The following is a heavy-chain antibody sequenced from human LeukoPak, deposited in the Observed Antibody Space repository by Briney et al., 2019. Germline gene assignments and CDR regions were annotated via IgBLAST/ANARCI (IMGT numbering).Heavy chain of an antibody. D-gene: IGHD4-17*01. V-gene: IGHV3-21*01. CDR3: AKDRIIYGDYGDAFDT. Sequence: PGGSLRLSCAASGFTFSSYAMSWVRQAPGKGLEWVSSITSSSSYIYYADSVKGRFTISRDNAKNSLYLQMNSLTAEDTAVYYCAKDRIIYGDYGDAFDTWGQGTMVTVSS. CDR1: GFTFSSYA. J-gene: IGHJ3*02. CDR2: ITSSSSYI.